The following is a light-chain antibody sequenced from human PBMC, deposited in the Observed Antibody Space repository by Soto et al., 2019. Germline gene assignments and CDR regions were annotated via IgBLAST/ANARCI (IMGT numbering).Light chain of an antibody. CDR2: RNN. V-gene: IGLV1-47*01. J-gene: IGLJ1*01. CDR1: SSNIGSNY. Sequence: QSVLTQPPSASGTPGQRVTISCSGSSSNIGSNYVYWYQQLPGTAPKLLMYRNNKRPSGIPDRFSGSKSGTSASLAISGLRSEDEADYYCAAWDDSLSGSYVSGTGTKVTVL. CDR3: AAWDDSLSGSYV.